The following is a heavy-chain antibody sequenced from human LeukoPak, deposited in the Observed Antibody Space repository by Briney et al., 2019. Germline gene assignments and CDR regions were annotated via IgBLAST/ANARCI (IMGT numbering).Heavy chain of an antibody. V-gene: IGHV3-23*01. CDR2: ISGSGGST. CDR3: ARAGGGYDDGMDV. CDR1: GFTFSSYA. J-gene: IGHJ6*02. Sequence: GGSLRLSCAASGFTFSSYAMSWVRQAPGKGLEWVSAISGSGGSTYYADSVKGRLTISRDNSKNTLYLQMNSLRAEDTAVYYCARAGGGYDDGMDVWGQGTTVTVSS. D-gene: IGHD5-12*01.